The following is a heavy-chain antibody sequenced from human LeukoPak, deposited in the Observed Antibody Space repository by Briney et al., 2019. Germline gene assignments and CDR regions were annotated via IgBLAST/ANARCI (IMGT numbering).Heavy chain of an antibody. Sequence: GASVKLSCKAAGYTCTTYYTNWGRLAPGQGLEWMGMINPSTGGTIYAQKFQGRVTMTRDTSPSTVYMELSGLRSEDTAVYYCVREAWSWGNLATYYFDYWGQGTLVTVSS. CDR3: VREAWSWGNLATYYFDY. D-gene: IGHD1-26*01. V-gene: IGHV1-46*03. CDR2: INPSTGGT. CDR1: GYTCTTYY. J-gene: IGHJ4*02.